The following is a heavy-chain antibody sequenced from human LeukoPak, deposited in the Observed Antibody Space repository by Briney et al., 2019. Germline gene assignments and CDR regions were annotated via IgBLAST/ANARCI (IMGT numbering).Heavy chain of an antibody. D-gene: IGHD6-13*01. CDR2: IIPILGIA. J-gene: IGHJ4*02. CDR1: GGTFSSYT. V-gene: IGHV1-69*02. CDR3: ASVSSSWYYFDY. Sequence: SVKVSCKASGGTFSSYTISWVRQAPGQGLEWMGRIIPILGIANYAQKFQGRVTITADKSTSTAYMELSSLRSEDTAVYYCASVSSSWYYFDYWGQGTLVTVPS.